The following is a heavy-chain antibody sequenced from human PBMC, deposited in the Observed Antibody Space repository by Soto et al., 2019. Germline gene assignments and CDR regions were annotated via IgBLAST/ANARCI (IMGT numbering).Heavy chain of an antibody. J-gene: IGHJ4*02. Sequence: GGSLQLSCGLSGVSFSDYSMNWVRQAPGKGLEWVSLITGNSEYKYYAGSVKGRFTVSRDNAKNSLYLQMNSLTVEDTAVYYCARSGELLQTFDSWGQGTLVTVSS. D-gene: IGHD1-26*01. CDR3: ARSGELLQTFDS. CDR1: GVSFSDYS. CDR2: ITGNSEYK. V-gene: IGHV3-21*06.